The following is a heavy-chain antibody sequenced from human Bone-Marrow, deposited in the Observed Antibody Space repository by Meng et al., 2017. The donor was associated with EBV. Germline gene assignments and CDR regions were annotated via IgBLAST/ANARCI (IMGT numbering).Heavy chain of an antibody. Sequence: QVQLVQAGAEVKKPGASGKVSCKASGYTFITYAIYWVRQAPGQTLEWMGWINPGNGHTRYSQKFQGRLTFIRDTSASTAYMELSSLRSEDTAVYYCARVYIPTTAAALFDYWGQGTLVTVSS. V-gene: IGHV1-3*01. CDR3: ARVYIPTTAAALFDY. CDR1: GYTFITYA. J-gene: IGHJ4*02. D-gene: IGHD6-13*01. CDR2: INPGNGHT.